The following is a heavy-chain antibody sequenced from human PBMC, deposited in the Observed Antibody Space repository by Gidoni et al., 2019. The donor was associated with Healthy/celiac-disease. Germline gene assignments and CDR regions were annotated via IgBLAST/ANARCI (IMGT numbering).Heavy chain of an antibody. D-gene: IGHD3-10*01. CDR1: GLPFRRYA. Sequence: EVQLVESGGGLVQPGGSLRLSCAASGLPFRRYALGWVRQAPGKGLEWVSASSGSGGSTYYADSVKGRFTISRDNSKNTLYLQMNSLRAEDTAVYYCAKDDRGDDWYFDLWGRGTLVTVSS. CDR2: SSGSGGST. J-gene: IGHJ2*01. CDR3: AKDDRGDDWYFDL. V-gene: IGHV3-23*04.